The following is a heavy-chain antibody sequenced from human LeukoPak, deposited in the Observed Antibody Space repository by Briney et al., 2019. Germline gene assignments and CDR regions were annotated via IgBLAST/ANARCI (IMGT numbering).Heavy chain of an antibody. CDR1: GFTFSSYA. D-gene: IGHD3-10*01. Sequence: PGGSLRLSCAASGFTFSSYAMSWVRQAPGKGLEWVSAIVGSGSNTYNADSVKGRSTISRDNSKNTLFLQIDSLEVEDTAVYYCAKGNYGSGSHHFDYWGQGTLVIVSS. CDR2: IVGSGSNT. V-gene: IGHV3-23*01. CDR3: AKGNYGSGSHHFDY. J-gene: IGHJ4*02.